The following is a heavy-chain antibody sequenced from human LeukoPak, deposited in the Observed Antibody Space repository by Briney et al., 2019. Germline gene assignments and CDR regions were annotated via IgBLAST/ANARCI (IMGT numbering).Heavy chain of an antibody. D-gene: IGHD3-22*01. CDR1: GGSISRSAYY. CDR2: IYYSGST. V-gene: IGHV4-39*07. Sequence: SETLSLTCTVSGGSISRSAYYWGWVRQPPGKGLEWIGSIYYSGSTYYNPSLKSRVSISVDTSKNQFSLKLSSVTAADTAVYYCARVTGSGYYENYYYYMDVWGKGTTVTISS. CDR3: ARVTGSGYYENYYYYMDV. J-gene: IGHJ6*03.